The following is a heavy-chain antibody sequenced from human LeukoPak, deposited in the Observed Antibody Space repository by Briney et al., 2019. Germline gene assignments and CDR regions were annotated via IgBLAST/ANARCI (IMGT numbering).Heavy chain of an antibody. D-gene: IGHD6-6*01. CDR1: GYTFTSYD. V-gene: IGHV1-2*02. CDR3: ASGGSIAARRDNWFDP. CDR2: INPNSGGT. Sequence: ASVKVSCKASGYTFTSYDINWVRQATGQGLEWMGWINPNSGGTNYAQKFQGRVTMTRDTSISTAYMELSRLRSDDTAVYYCASGGSIAARRDNWFDPWGQGTLVTVSS. J-gene: IGHJ5*02.